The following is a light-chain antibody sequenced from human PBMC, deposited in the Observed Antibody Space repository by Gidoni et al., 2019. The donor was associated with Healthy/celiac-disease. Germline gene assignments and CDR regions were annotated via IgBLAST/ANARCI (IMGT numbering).Light chain of an antibody. CDR2: CNS. CDR3: QSYDSSHVV. V-gene: IGLV1-40*01. CDR1: SSNIGEGYD. Sequence: QSVLTQPPSVPRPPGQRVTIPCTRSSSNIGEGYDLHWNQQLPGTSPKLLLACNSTRPSGVPDRFSGSKSGTSASLAITGLQAEDEADYYCQSYDSSHVVFGGGTKLTVL. J-gene: IGLJ2*01.